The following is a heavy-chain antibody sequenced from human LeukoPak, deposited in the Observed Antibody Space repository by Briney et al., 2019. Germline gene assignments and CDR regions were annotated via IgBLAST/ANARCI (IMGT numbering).Heavy chain of an antibody. V-gene: IGHV4-30-4*08. Sequence: SWIRQPPGKGLEWIGYIYYSGSTYYNPSLKSRVTISVDTSKNQFSLKLSSVTAADTAVYYCARDRLNYYDSSGYYYGMDVWGQGTTVTVSS. CDR2: IYYSGST. J-gene: IGHJ6*02. CDR3: ARDRLNYYDSSGYYYGMDV. D-gene: IGHD3-22*01.